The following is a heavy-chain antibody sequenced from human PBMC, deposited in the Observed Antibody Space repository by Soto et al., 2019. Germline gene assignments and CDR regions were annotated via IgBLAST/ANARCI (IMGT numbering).Heavy chain of an antibody. Sequence: ASVKVSCKASGYTFTRDYMHCGLQDPGQGLEWRGIINPSGGSTSYAQKFQGRVTMTRDTSTSTVYMELSSLRSEDTAVYYCARAPDMTTVTTRDYYYYYGMDVWAQGTTGTVSS. CDR1: GYTFTRDY. CDR3: ARAPDMTTVTTRDYYYYYGMDV. J-gene: IGHJ6*02. CDR2: INPSGGST. D-gene: IGHD4-17*01. V-gene: IGHV1-46*01.